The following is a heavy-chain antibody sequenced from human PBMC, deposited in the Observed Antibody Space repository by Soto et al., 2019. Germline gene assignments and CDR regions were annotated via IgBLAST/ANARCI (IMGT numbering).Heavy chain of an antibody. CDR1: TRLS. Sequence: TRLSIAFVVQMPGKGLEWMGRIDPSDSYTNYSPSFQGHVTISADKSISTAYLQWSSLKASDTAMYYCARQAHSHRMGVCGQATTV. V-gene: IGHV5-10-1*01. CDR2: IDPSDSYT. J-gene: IGHJ6*02. CDR3: ARQAHSHRMGV.